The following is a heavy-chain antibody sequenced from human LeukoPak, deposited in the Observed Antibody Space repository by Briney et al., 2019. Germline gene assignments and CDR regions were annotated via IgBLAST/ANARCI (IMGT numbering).Heavy chain of an antibody. D-gene: IGHD6-19*01. J-gene: IGHJ3*02. Sequence: PERSLRLSCAASGFTFSSYGMHWVRQAPGKGLEWVAVISYDGSNKYYADSVKGRFTISRDNSKNTLYLQMNSLRAEDTAVYYCAKDLTYSSGWFGGNDAFDIWGQGTMVTVSS. CDR3: AKDLTYSSGWFGGNDAFDI. CDR2: ISYDGSNK. CDR1: GFTFSSYG. V-gene: IGHV3-30*18.